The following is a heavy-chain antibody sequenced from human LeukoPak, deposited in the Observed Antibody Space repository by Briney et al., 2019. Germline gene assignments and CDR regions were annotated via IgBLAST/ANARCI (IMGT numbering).Heavy chain of an antibody. Sequence: GGSLRLSCAASGFTVSSNYINWVRQAPGKGLEWVSVIYSSGRTYYADSVKGRFTISRDNAKNTLYLQMNSLRAEDTAVYYCARAGDDFWSDSGGMDVWGQGITVTVSS. V-gene: IGHV3-66*01. CDR2: IYSSGRT. J-gene: IGHJ6*02. CDR3: ARAGDDFWSDSGGMDV. D-gene: IGHD3-3*01. CDR1: GFTVSSNY.